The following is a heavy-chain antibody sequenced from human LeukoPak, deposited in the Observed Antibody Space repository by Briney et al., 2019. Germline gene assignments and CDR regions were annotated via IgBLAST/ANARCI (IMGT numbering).Heavy chain of an antibody. CDR1: GESFSGYY. J-gene: IGHJ3*02. D-gene: IGHD3-9*01. V-gene: IGHV4-34*01. Sequence: SETLSLTCAVYGESFSGYYWSWIRQPPGKGLEWIGEINHSGSTNYNPSLKSRVTISVDTSKNQFSLKLSSVTAADTAVYYCARGGILRYFDWLLPPHDAFDIWGQGTMVTVSS. CDR3: ARGGILRYFDWLLPPHDAFDI. CDR2: INHSGST.